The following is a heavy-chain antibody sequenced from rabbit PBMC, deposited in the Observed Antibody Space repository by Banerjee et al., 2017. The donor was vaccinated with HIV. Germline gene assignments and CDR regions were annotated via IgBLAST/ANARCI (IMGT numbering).Heavy chain of an antibody. D-gene: IGHD4-1*01. CDR3: ARDLAGVIGWNFNL. CDR2: ITYGGSA. CDR1: SYG. V-gene: IGHV1S28*01. Sequence: SYGVSWVRQAPGKGLEWIGYITYGGSAYYASWVKGRFTISRDNAQNTVSLQMTSLTAADTATYFCARDLAGVIGWNFNLWGPGTLVTVS. J-gene: IGHJ4*01.